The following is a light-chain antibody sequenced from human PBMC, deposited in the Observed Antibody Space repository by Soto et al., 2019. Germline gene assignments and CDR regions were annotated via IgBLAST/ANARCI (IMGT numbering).Light chain of an antibody. V-gene: IGKV3-20*01. CDR1: QSVSSSY. CDR2: GAS. CDR3: QQYGASPLYS. Sequence: EIVLTQSPGTLSLPTGERATVSCRASQSVSSSYLAWYQQKPGQAPRLLIYGASSRATGIPDRFSGSGSGTDFTLSISRLEPEDFAVYYCQQYGASPLYSFGQGTKLEIK. J-gene: IGKJ2*03.